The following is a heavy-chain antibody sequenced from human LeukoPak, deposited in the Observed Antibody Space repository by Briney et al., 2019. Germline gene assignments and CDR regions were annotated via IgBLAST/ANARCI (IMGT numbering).Heavy chain of an antibody. V-gene: IGHV1-18*01. D-gene: IGHD2-2*01. J-gene: IGHJ6*03. CDR3: ARNDIVVVPAAMPELRPYYMDV. CDR2: ISTYNGKT. CDR1: GYTFTINS. Sequence: VASVTVSFTASGYTFTINSISWVRQAPGQGLEWMGWISTYNGKTNYAQKRQGRVTMTTDTSTSTAYMELRSLRSDDTAVYYCARNDIVVVPAAMPELRPYYMDVWGKGTTVTVSS.